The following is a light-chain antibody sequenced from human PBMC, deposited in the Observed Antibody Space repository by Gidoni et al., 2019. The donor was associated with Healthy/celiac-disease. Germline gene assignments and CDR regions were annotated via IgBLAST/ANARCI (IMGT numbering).Light chain of an antibody. Sequence: EIVLTQSPGTLSLSPGERATLSCRASQSVSSSYLAWYQQKPGQAPRLLIYGASSRATGIPDRFSGNGSGTDFTLTISRLEPEDFAVYYCQQYGSSPPFPFGPGTKVDIK. CDR1: QSVSSSY. CDR2: GAS. J-gene: IGKJ3*01. V-gene: IGKV3-20*01. CDR3: QQYGSSPPFP.